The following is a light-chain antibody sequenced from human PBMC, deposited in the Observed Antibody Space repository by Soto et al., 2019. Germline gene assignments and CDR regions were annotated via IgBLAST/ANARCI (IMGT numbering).Light chain of an antibody. V-gene: IGKV1-5*03. Sequence: DIQMTQSPSTLSASVGDRVTITCRASQSISSWLAWYQLKPGKAPKLLIYKASSLESGVPSRFSGSGSGTEFTLTISSLQPDDFATYYCQHSGTFGQGTKLEIK. CDR3: QHSGT. J-gene: IGKJ2*02. CDR2: KAS. CDR1: QSISSW.